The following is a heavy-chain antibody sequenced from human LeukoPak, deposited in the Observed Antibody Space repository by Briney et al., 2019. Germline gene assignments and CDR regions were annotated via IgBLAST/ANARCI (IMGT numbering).Heavy chain of an antibody. V-gene: IGHV3-21*01. CDR3: ARFAAGGSYYYYMDV. Sequence: GGPLRLSCAASGFTFSSYSMNWVRQAPGKGLEWVSSISSSSSYIYYADSVKGRLTISRDNAKNSLYLQMNSLRADDTAVYYCARFAAGGSYYYYMDVWGKGTTVTVSS. D-gene: IGHD6-25*01. CDR2: ISSSSSYI. CDR1: GFTFSSYS. J-gene: IGHJ6*03.